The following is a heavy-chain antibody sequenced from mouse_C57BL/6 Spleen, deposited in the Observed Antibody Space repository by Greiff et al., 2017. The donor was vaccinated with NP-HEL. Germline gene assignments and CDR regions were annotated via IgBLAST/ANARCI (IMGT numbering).Heavy chain of an antibody. D-gene: IGHD2-2*01. V-gene: IGHV5-15*01. CDR3: ARDGYDEGYAMDY. Sequence: DVMLVESGGGLVQPGGSLKLSCAASGFTFSDYGMAWVRQAPRKGPEWVAFISNLAYSIYYADTVTGRFTISRENAKNTLYLEMSSLRSEDTAMYYCARDGYDEGYAMDYWGQGTSVTVSS. CDR1: GFTFSDYG. J-gene: IGHJ4*01. CDR2: ISNLAYSI.